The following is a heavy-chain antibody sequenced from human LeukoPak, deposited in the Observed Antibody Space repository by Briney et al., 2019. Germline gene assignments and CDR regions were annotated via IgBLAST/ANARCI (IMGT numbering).Heavy chain of an antibody. V-gene: IGHV1-69*04. J-gene: IGHJ4*02. CDR2: IIPILGIA. CDR1: GGTFSSYA. Sequence: GASVKVSCKASGGTFSSYAISWVRQAPGQGLEWMGRIIPILGIANYAQKFQGRVTITADKSTSSAYMELSSLRSEDTAVYYCARAYYNDSSDYAVFDYWGQGTLVTVSS. CDR3: ARAYYNDSSDYAVFDY. D-gene: IGHD3-22*01.